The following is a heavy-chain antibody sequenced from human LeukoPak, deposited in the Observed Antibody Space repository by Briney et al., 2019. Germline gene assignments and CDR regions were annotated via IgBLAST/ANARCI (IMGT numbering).Heavy chain of an antibody. Sequence: PSETLSLTCAVSGGSISSNNWWGWVRQPPGKGLEWIGYIYHSGSTYYNPSLKSRVTISVDRSKNQFSLKLSSVTAADTAVYYCARGVTYYYDSSGYQDAFDIWGQGTMVTVSS. D-gene: IGHD3-22*01. CDR3: ARGVTYYYDSSGYQDAFDI. CDR1: GGSISSNNW. J-gene: IGHJ3*02. V-gene: IGHV4-4*02. CDR2: IYHSGST.